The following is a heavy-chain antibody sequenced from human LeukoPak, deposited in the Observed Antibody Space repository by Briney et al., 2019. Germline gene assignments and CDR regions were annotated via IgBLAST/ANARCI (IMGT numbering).Heavy chain of an antibody. D-gene: IGHD3-3*01. J-gene: IGHJ4*02. Sequence: SETLSLTCTVSGGSVSSGSYYWSWIRQPPGKGLEWIGYIYYSGSTNYNPSLKSRVTISVDTSKNQFSLKLSSVTAADTPVYYCAREGPKLNYDFWSGYYYYFDYWGQGTLVTVSS. CDR2: IYYSGST. V-gene: IGHV4-61*01. CDR3: AREGPKLNYDFWSGYYYYFDY. CDR1: GGSVSSGSYY.